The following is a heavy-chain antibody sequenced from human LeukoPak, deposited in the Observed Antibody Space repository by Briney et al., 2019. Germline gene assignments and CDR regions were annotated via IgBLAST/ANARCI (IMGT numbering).Heavy chain of an antibody. CDR2: MNPHSGNT. D-gene: IGHD6-13*01. J-gene: IGHJ5*02. CDR1: GYPFTSYD. CDR3: ARGRFLAAAGNVHWFDP. Sequence: RASVKVSCKASGYPFTSYDINWVRQATGQGLEWMGWMNPHSGNTGFARKFQGRVTMTRNTSISTAYMELSSLRSEDTAVYYCARGRFLAAAGNVHWFDPWGQGTLVTVSS. V-gene: IGHV1-8*01.